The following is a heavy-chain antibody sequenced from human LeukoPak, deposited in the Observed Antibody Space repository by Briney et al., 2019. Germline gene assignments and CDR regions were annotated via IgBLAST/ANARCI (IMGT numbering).Heavy chain of an antibody. Sequence: SETLSLTCTASGGSISSYYRSWIRQPPGKGLEWIGNIYYSGSTTYNTSLKSRVTISVDTSKNQFSLKLSSVTAADPAVYYCARVPAGSYDYYYMDVWGKGTTVTVSS. D-gene: IGHD3-10*01. CDR2: IYYSGST. J-gene: IGHJ6*03. CDR3: ARVPAGSYDYYYMDV. V-gene: IGHV4-59*01. CDR1: GGSISSYY.